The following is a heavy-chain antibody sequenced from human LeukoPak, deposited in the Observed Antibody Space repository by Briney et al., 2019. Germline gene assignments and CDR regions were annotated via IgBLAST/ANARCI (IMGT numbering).Heavy chain of an antibody. D-gene: IGHD6-19*01. CDR3: ARQKQWLAVYYFDY. V-gene: IGHV3-7*01. CDR2: IKQDGSEE. Sequence: GGSLRLSCAASGFTFSSYWMSWVRQAPGKGLEWVANIKQDGSEEYYVDSVKGRFTISRDNAKNSLYLQMNSLRAEDTAVYYCARQKQWLAVYYFDYWGQGTLVTVSS. J-gene: IGHJ4*02. CDR1: GFTFSSYW.